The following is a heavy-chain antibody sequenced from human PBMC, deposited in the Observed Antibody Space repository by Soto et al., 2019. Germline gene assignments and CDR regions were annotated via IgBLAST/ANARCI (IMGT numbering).Heavy chain of an antibody. CDR1: GDSVASNTAA. CDR2: TYYRSNWRH. J-gene: IGHJ4*02. V-gene: IGHV6-1*01. CDR3: ARGVAGSGFDL. D-gene: IGHD6-19*01. Sequence: SQTLSLTCAISGDSVASNTAAWNWIRSSPSRGLEWLGRTYYRSNWRHDYAVSVKSRITVNPDTSKNHFSLQLNSVTPDDTAVYYCARGVAGSGFDLWGQGTLVTVSS.